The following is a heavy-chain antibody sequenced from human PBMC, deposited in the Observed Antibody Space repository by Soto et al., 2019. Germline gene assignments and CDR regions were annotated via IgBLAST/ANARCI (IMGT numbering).Heavy chain of an antibody. CDR1: GGSITRGGYY. CDR3: ARLYNWFDP. Sequence: SETLSLTCTVSGGSITRGGYYWSWIRQHPGKGLEWIGYIYNSGTTYYNPSLKSRVTISVDTSKNQFSLKLTSVTAADTAVYYCARLYNWFDPWGQGTLVTVSS. J-gene: IGHJ5*02. V-gene: IGHV4-31*03. CDR2: IYNSGTT.